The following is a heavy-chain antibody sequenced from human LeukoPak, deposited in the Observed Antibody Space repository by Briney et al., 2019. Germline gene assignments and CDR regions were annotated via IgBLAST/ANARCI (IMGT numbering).Heavy chain of an antibody. V-gene: IGHV3-21*01. D-gene: IGHD3-10*01. Sequence: PGGSLRLSCAASGFTFSSYSMNWVRQAPGKGLEWVSSISSSSSYIYYADSVKGRFTISRDNAKNSLYLQMNSLRAEDTAVYYCARDETYYYGSGIDCWGQGTLVTVSS. CDR2: ISSSSSYI. CDR3: ARDETYYYGSGIDC. J-gene: IGHJ4*02. CDR1: GFTFSSYS.